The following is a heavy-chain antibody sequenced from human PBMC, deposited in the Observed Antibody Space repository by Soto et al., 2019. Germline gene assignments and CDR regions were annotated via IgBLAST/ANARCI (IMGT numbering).Heavy chain of an antibody. CDR2: ISYSGST. V-gene: IGHV4-61*01. Sequence: SETLSLTCTVSSGSVSSANYYWTWIRSPPGKGLVWIGHISYSGSTNYNTSLKSRVTLSLDTPKNQFSLKLSSVTAADTAVYYCARGNHDSSGYYTWFFDLLGRGTLVTVSS. CDR1: SGSVSSANYY. CDR3: ARGNHDSSGYYTWFFDL. D-gene: IGHD3-22*01. J-gene: IGHJ2*01.